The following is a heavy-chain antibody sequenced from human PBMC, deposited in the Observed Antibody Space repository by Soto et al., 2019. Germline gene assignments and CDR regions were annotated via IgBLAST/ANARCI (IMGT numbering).Heavy chain of an antibody. D-gene: IGHD2-2*01. CDR1: GGTFSNYA. J-gene: IGHJ6*02. V-gene: IGHV1-69*01. CDR3: ARVRDCSSNNCLNYYGLDV. Sequence: QVQLVQSGAEVKKPGSSVKVSCKASGGTFSNYAINWVRQAPGLGLEWMGGSIPFFGSTDYAKKFQGRVTITADESSTTAHMELSSLRSEDTAVYYCARVRDCSSNNCLNYYGLDVWGQGTTVTVS. CDR2: SIPFFGST.